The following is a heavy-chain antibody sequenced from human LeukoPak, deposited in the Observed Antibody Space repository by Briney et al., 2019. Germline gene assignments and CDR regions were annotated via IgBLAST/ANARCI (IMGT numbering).Heavy chain of an antibody. D-gene: IGHD6-13*01. CDR1: GGSISTSSYY. Sequence: SETLSLTCTVSGGSISTSSYYWGWVRQPPGKGLEWIGNNSPSLKSRVTISLDTSRNQFSLKLSSVTAADTAVYYCARGGYSGSWLPPGGNWFDPWGQGTLVTVSS. V-gene: IGHV4-39*07. J-gene: IGHJ5*02. CDR3: ARGGYSGSWLPPGGNWFDP.